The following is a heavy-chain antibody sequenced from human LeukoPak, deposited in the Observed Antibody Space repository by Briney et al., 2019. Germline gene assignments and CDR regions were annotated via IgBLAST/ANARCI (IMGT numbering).Heavy chain of an antibody. V-gene: IGHV3-23*01. Sequence: GGSLRLSCAASGFTFSSYAMTWVRQTPGKGLEWVSSISGESTTTYYADSVKGRFTISRDNSKNTLYLQMNSLRAEDTAVYYCARDVVPAIAAAGIGPGVWGKGTTVTVSS. CDR2: ISGESTTT. CDR1: GFTFSSYA. J-gene: IGHJ6*04. CDR3: ARDVVPAIAAAGIGPGV. D-gene: IGHD6-13*01.